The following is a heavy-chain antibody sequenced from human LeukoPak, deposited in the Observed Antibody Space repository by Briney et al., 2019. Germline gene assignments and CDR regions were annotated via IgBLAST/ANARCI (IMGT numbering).Heavy chain of an antibody. J-gene: IGHJ3*02. CDR2: ISAYNGDI. V-gene: IGHV1-18*01. CDR1: GYTFTKYG. Sequence: GASLKGSCRASGYTFTKYGVSWVRQAPGQGLEWMGWISAYNGDIKYAQRGKGRVTMTTDTSTSTVYMELRSLRSDDTAVYYCARESGSDAFDIWGQGTMVTVSS. CDR3: ARESGSDAFDI.